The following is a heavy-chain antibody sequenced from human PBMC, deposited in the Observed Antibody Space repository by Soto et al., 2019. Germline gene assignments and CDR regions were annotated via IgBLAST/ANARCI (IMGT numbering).Heavy chain of an antibody. J-gene: IGHJ5*02. CDR3: ARGDYDFWSGYFRWFDP. CDR1: GGSISSSNW. V-gene: IGHV4-4*02. D-gene: IGHD3-3*01. Sequence: PSETRSLTCAVSGGSISSSNWWSFVRQPPGKGLEWIGEIYHSGSTNYNPSLKSRVTISVDKSKNQFSLKLSSVTAADTAVYYCARGDYDFWSGYFRWFDPWGQGTLVTVSS. CDR2: IYHSGST.